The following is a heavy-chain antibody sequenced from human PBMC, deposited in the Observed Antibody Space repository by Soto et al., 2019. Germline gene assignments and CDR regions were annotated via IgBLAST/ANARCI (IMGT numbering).Heavy chain of an antibody. CDR2: ISAYNGNT. D-gene: IGHD6-19*01. Sequence: ASVKFSCKASGYTFTSYGISWVRQAPGQGLEWMGWISAYNGNTNYAQKLQGRVTMTTDTSTSTAYMELRSLRSDDTAVYYCARDQTFSDSSLVRSYYYYGMDVWGQGTTVTVSS. J-gene: IGHJ6*02. V-gene: IGHV1-18*01. CDR1: GYTFTSYG. CDR3: ARDQTFSDSSLVRSYYYYGMDV.